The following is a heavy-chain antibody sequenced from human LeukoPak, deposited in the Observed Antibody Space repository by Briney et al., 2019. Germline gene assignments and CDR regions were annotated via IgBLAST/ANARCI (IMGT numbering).Heavy chain of an antibody. J-gene: IGHJ4*02. CDR1: GYSFTTYW. V-gene: IGHV5-51*01. D-gene: IGHD4-17*01. Sequence: GESLKISCKGSGYSFTTYWIGWVRQMPGKGLEWMGIIYPGDSDTRYSPSFQGQVTISVDKSISTAYLQWSSLRASDTAMYYCTRWGDYPYYFDYWGQGTLVTVSS. CDR3: TRWGDYPYYFDY. CDR2: IYPGDSDT.